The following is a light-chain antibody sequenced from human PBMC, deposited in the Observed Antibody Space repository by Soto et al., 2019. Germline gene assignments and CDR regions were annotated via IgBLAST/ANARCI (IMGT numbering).Light chain of an antibody. J-gene: IGKJ5*01. CDR3: QQYNTWPPTIT. CDR1: QSVSSY. CDR2: DAS. V-gene: IGKV3-11*01. Sequence: EIVWTQSPATLSLSPGERASVSCRARQSVSSYLAWYQQNTGQAPRLLIYDASSRATGIPARFSGSGSGTDFTLNISSLEPEDFAVYYCQQYNTWPPTITCRQGTRLEIK.